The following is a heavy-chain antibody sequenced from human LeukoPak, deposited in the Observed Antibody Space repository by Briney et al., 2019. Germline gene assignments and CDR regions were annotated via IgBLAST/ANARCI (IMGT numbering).Heavy chain of an antibody. V-gene: IGHV4-4*02. CDR1: GGSVSSTNW. D-gene: IGHD6-25*01. Sequence: SETLSLTCGVSGGSVSSTNWWTWIRQPPGKGLEWIGEVHLDGRTNFNPSLKSRLTMSVDLSENHVSLKLTTVTAADTAVYYCAREGGFYRPLDYSGQGTLVTVSS. CDR2: VHLDGRT. CDR3: AREGGFYRPLDY. J-gene: IGHJ4*02.